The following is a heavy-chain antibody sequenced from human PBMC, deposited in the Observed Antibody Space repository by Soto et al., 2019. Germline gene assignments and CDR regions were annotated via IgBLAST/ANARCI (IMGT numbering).Heavy chain of an antibody. D-gene: IGHD3-3*01. CDR2: IVVGSGNT. J-gene: IGHJ4*02. CDR3: ARDLTGGPTYYDFWSGYSPVDY. V-gene: IGHV1-58*01. CDR1: GFTFTSSA. Sequence: ASVKVSCKASGFTFTSSAVQWVRQARGQRLEWIGWIVVGSGNTNYAQKFQDRVTMTRDTSTSTVYMDLSSLRSEDTAVYYCARDLTGGPTYYDFWSGYSPVDYWGLGTLLTVSS.